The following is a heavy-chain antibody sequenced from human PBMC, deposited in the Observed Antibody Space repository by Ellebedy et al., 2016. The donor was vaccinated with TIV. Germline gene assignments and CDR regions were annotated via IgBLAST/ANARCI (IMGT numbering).Heavy chain of an antibody. CDR3: ARVVDYYDSRGSYRYHYYSMDV. Sequence: GESLKISCAASGFTFSSYAMSWVRQAPGKGLEWVSAISGSGGSTYYADSVKGRFTISRDNSKNTLYLQMNSLRAEDTAVYYCARVVDYYDSRGSYRYHYYSMDVWGQGTTVTVSS. V-gene: IGHV3-23*01. J-gene: IGHJ6*02. CDR2: ISGSGGST. CDR1: GFTFSSYA. D-gene: IGHD3-22*01.